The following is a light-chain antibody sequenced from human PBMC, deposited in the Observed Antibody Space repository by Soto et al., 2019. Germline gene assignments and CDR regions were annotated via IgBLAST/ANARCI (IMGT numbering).Light chain of an antibody. CDR1: QDFSHY. V-gene: IGKV1-9*01. Sequence: DIHLSQLPSFLSASIGDRVPITCLASQDFSHYLAWYHKKPGEAPKLLIYVASNMHSGIPSRFSGSGSGTEFTLTIDRLEPEDFAIYYCQQYNNSPLTFGRGTKVDIK. J-gene: IGKJ4*01. CDR3: QQYNNSPLT. CDR2: VAS.